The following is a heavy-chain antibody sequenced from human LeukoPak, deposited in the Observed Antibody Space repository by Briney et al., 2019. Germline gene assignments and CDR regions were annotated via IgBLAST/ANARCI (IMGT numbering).Heavy chain of an antibody. Sequence: GGSLRLSCAASGFALSDFRMHWVRQGPGKGPEWVSHINTDGSVTTYADSVRGRFTISSDYAKNTLYLHMSGLRVEDTAVYYCARVYGGPFDLWGRGALVTVSS. J-gene: IGHJ2*01. CDR3: ARVYGGPFDL. D-gene: IGHD4-23*01. V-gene: IGHV3-74*01. CDR1: GFALSDFR. CDR2: INTDGSVT.